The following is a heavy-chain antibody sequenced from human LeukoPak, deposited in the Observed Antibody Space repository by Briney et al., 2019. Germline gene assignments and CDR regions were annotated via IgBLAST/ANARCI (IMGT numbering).Heavy chain of an antibody. J-gene: IGHJ4*02. V-gene: IGHV3-11*06. CDR1: GFTFSDYY. Sequence: PGGPLRLSCAASGFTFSDYYMSWTRQAPGKGLEWVSYISSSDTYTNYADSVKGRFTISRDNAKNSLYLQMNSLRAEDTAVYYCARGPYSSGSSADYWGQGTLVTVSS. D-gene: IGHD6-19*01. CDR2: ISSSDTYT. CDR3: ARGPYSSGSSADY.